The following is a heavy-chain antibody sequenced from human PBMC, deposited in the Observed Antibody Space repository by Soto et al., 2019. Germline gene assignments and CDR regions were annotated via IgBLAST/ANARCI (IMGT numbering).Heavy chain of an antibody. J-gene: IGHJ4*02. CDR1: GSTVSSNY. CDR3: ANQRGGYDRDFDY. D-gene: IGHD3-16*01. Sequence: EVQLVESGGGLVQPGGSLRLSCAASGSTVSSNYMSWVRQDPGKGLEWVSVIYSGGSTYYADSVKGRFTMSRDNSKNTLYLQMNSLRAEDTAVYYCANQRGGYDRDFDYWGQGTLVTVSS. CDR2: IYSGGST. V-gene: IGHV3-66*01.